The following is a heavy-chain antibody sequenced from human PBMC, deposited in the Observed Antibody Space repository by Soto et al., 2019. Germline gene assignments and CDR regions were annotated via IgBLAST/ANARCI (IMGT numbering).Heavy chain of an antibody. Sequence: PGGSLRLSCAASGFTFSSYAMSWVRQAPGKGLEWVSAISGSGGSTYYADSVKGRFTISRDNSKNTLYLQMNSLRAEDTAVYYCAKLPYYDFWSGPDYWGQGTLVTVSS. V-gene: IGHV3-23*01. CDR1: GFTFSSYA. CDR3: AKLPYYDFWSGPDY. CDR2: ISGSGGST. D-gene: IGHD3-3*01. J-gene: IGHJ4*02.